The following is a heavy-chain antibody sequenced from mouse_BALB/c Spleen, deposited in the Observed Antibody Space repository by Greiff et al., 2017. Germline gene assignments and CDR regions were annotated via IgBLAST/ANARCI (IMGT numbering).Heavy chain of an antibody. J-gene: IGHJ1*01. CDR3: ARTNWERYFDV. CDR1: GYAFSSSW. V-gene: IGHV1-82*01. D-gene: IGHD4-1*01. Sequence: VQLQQSGPELVKPGASVKISCKASGYAFSSSWMNWVKQRPGQGLEWIGRIYPGDGDTNYNGKFKGKATLTADKSSSTAYMQLSSLTSVDSAVYVCARTNWERYFDVWGAGTTVTVSS. CDR2: IYPGDGDT.